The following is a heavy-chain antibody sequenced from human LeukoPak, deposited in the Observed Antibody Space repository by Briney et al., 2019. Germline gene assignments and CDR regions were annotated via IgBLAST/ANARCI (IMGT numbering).Heavy chain of an antibody. Sequence: GASVKVSCKASGGTFISYAISWVRQAPGQGLEWMGGIIPIFGTANYAQKLQGRVTITTEESTSTAYMELSSLRSEDTAVYYCARVVRGAYCSGGSCYFDYWGQGTLVTVFS. CDR2: IIPIFGTA. J-gene: IGHJ4*02. CDR3: ARVVRGAYCSGGSCYFDY. V-gene: IGHV1-69*05. D-gene: IGHD2-15*01. CDR1: GGTFISYA.